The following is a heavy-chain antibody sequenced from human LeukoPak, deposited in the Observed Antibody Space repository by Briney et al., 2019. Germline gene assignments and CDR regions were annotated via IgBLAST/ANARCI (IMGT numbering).Heavy chain of an antibody. Sequence: ASVKVSCKASGYTFTSYAMHWVRQAPGQRLEWMGWINAGNGNTKYSQKFQGRVTITRDTSASTAYMELSSLRSEDTAVYYCARDSSGWYSLDGARYFQHWGQGTLVTVSS. CDR1: GYTFTSYA. J-gene: IGHJ1*01. V-gene: IGHV1-3*01. CDR3: ARDSSGWYSLDGARYFQH. CDR2: INAGNGNT. D-gene: IGHD6-19*01.